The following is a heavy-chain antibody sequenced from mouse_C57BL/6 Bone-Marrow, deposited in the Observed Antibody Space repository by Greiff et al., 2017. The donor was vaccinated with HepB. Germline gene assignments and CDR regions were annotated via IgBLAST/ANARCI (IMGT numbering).Heavy chain of an antibody. J-gene: IGHJ3*01. D-gene: IGHD2-4*01. V-gene: IGHV5-12*01. CDR2: ISNGGGST. CDR3: ARHYDYEGDWFAY. CDR1: GFTFSDYY. Sequence: EVKVVESGGGLVQPGGSLKLSCAASGFTFSDYYMYWVRQTPEKRLEWVAYISNGGGSTYYPDTVKGRFTISRDNAKNTLYLQMSRLKSEDTAMYYCARHYDYEGDWFAYWGQGTLVTVSA.